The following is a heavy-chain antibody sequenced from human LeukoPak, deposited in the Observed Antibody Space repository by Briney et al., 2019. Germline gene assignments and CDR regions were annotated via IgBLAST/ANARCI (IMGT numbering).Heavy chain of an antibody. CDR2: IYYSGST. CDR1: GGSISSGGYY. Sequence: PSETLSLTCTVSGGSISSGGYYWSWIRQHPGKGLEYNGYIYYSGSTYYNPSLKSRVTISMDTSKNQFSLKVNSVTAADTAVYYCASISVGTNWFDPWGQGTPVTVSS. CDR3: ASISVGTNWFDP. J-gene: IGHJ5*02. V-gene: IGHV4-31*03. D-gene: IGHD1-1*01.